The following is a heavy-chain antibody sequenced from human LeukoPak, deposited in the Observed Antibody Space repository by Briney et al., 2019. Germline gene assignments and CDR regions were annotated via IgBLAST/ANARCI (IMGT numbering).Heavy chain of an antibody. CDR1: GYSFTIYW. CDR2: IYPGDSDT. D-gene: IGHD2-2*01. CDR3: ATGRSSAAMDSFDY. Sequence: GESLKISCKSSGYSFTIYWIVWVRQMPGKGLEWMGIIYPGDSDTRYSPSFQGQVTISADKSISTAYLQWSSLKASDTAMYYCATGRSSAAMDSFDYWGQGTLVTVSS. J-gene: IGHJ4*02. V-gene: IGHV5-51*01.